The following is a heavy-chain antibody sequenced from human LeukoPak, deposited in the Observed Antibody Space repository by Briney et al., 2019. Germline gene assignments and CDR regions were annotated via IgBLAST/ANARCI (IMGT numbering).Heavy chain of an antibody. V-gene: IGHV4-4*07. Sequence: SETLSLTCTVSGGSISSYCWSWIRQPAGKGLEWIGRIYTSGSTNYNPSLKSRVTISVDTSKNQFSLKLSSVTAADTAVYYCARDMGQYCSGGSCYSNYYYYYMDVWGKGTTVTISS. D-gene: IGHD2-15*01. CDR1: GGSISSYC. CDR2: IYTSGST. J-gene: IGHJ6*03. CDR3: ARDMGQYCSGGSCYSNYYYYYMDV.